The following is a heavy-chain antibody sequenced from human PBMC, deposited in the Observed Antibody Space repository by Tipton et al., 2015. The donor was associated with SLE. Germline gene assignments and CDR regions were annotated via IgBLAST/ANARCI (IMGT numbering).Heavy chain of an antibody. V-gene: IGHV4-34*01. J-gene: IGHJ4*02. CDR3: ARQDYDSSGYYLQDFDY. Sequence: TLSLTCAVYGGSFSGYYWTWIRQPPGKGLECIGEINHSGFTNYNPSLKSRVTISVDTSKNQFSLKLSSVTAADTAVYYCARQDYDSSGYYLQDFDYWGQGTLVTVSS. CDR1: GGSFSGYY. D-gene: IGHD3-22*01. CDR2: INHSGFT.